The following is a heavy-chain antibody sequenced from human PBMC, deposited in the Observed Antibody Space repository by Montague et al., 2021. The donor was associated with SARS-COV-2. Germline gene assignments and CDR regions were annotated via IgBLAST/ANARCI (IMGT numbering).Heavy chain of an antibody. D-gene: IGHD5-18*01. CDR2: IKQDGSEK. J-gene: IGHJ6*02. Sequence: SLRLSCAASGFTFSSYWMSWVRQAPGKGLEWVANIKQDGSEKYYVDSVKGRFTISRDNAKSSLYLQMNSLRAEDTAVYYCAREGYSYGFGGYYYYYGMDVWGQGATVTVSS. CDR1: GFTFSSYW. CDR3: AREGYSYGFGGYYYYYGMDV. V-gene: IGHV3-7*03.